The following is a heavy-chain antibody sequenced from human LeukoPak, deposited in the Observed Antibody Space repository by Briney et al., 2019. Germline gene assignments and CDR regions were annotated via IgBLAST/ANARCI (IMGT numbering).Heavy chain of an antibody. CDR3: ARGDPPLDY. J-gene: IGHJ4*02. CDR2: LYSGGST. V-gene: IGHV3-66*01. CDR1: GFTVSSYY. Sequence: GGSLRLSCAASGFTVSSYYMSWVRQAPGKGLEWVSVLYSGGSTSYADSVKDRFTISRDNSKDTLYLQMNSLRAGDTAVYYCARGDPPLDYWGQGTLVTVSS.